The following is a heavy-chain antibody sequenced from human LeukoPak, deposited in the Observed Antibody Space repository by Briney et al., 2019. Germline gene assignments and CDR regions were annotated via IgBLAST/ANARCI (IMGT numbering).Heavy chain of an antibody. CDR1: GFTFSNYW. V-gene: IGHV3-7*03. Sequence: GGSLRLSCAASGFTFSNYWMSWVRQAPGKGLEWVANIKQDGSEKYYVDSVKGRFTISRDNAKNSLYLQMNSLRAEDTAVYYCARRAGAYSHPYDYWGQGTLVTVSS. J-gene: IGHJ4*02. CDR3: ARRAGAYSHPYDY. CDR2: IKQDGSEK. D-gene: IGHD4/OR15-4a*01.